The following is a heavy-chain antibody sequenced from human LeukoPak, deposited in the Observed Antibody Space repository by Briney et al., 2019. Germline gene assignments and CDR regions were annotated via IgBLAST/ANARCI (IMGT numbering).Heavy chain of an antibody. CDR3: ARGGATDAFDI. J-gene: IGHJ3*02. Sequence: SETLSLTCTVSGGSISSGDYYWSWIRQPPGKGLEWIGYIYYSGSTHYNPSLKSRVTISVDTSKNQFSLKLSSVTAADTAVYYCARGGATDAFDIWGQGTMVTVSS. D-gene: IGHD3-10*01. CDR1: GGSISSGDYY. CDR2: IYYSGST. V-gene: IGHV4-30-4*08.